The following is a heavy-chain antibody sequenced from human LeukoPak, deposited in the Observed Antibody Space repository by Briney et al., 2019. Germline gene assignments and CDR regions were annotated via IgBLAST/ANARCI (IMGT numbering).Heavy chain of an antibody. CDR1: GFTFSDYY. CDR2: ISSSGSTI. V-gene: IGHV3-11*01. D-gene: IGHD5-24*01. Sequence: GGSLRLSCAASGFTFSDYYMSWIRQAPGKGLEWASYISSSGSTIYYADSVKGRFTISRDNAKNSLYLQMNSLRAEDTAVYYCASGGQKWLQLDAFDIWGQGTMVTVSS. CDR3: ASGGQKWLQLDAFDI. J-gene: IGHJ3*02.